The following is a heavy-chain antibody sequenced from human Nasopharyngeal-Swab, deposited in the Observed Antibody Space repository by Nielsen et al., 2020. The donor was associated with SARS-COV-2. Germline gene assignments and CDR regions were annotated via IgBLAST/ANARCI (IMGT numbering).Heavy chain of an antibody. V-gene: IGHV4-34*01. CDR2: INHSGST. CDR1: GGSFSGYY. Sequence: ESLKISCAVYGGSFSGYYWSWIRQPPGKGLEWIGEINHSGSTNYNPSLKSRVTISVDTSKNQFSLKLSSVTAADTAVYYCAREVIGYDYGDPFDYWGQGTLVTVSS. CDR3: AREVIGYDYGDPFDY. D-gene: IGHD4-17*01. J-gene: IGHJ4*02.